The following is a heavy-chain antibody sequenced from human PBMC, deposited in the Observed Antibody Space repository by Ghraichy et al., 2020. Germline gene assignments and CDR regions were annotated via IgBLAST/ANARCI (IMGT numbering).Heavy chain of an antibody. CDR3: ARGYYDSSGYYSFDY. D-gene: IGHD3-22*01. CDR2: IYSGGST. V-gene: IGHV3-53*04. Sequence: GGSLRLSCAASGFTVSSNYMIWVRQAPGKGLEWVSVIYSGGSTYYADSVKGRFTISRHNSKNTLYLQMNSLRAEDTAVYYCARGYYDSSGYYSFDYWGQGTLVTVSS. CDR1: GFTVSSNY. J-gene: IGHJ4*02.